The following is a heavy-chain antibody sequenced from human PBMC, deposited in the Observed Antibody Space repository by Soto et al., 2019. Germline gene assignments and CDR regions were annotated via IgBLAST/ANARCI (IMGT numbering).Heavy chain of an antibody. CDR3: ARGGVRVFDH. V-gene: IGHV4-34*01. D-gene: IGHD3-10*01. CDR1: GGYFSGYY. CDR2: SNHSGST. J-gene: IGHJ4*02. Sequence: QVQLQQWGAGLLKPSETLSLTCAVYGGYFSGYYWSWIRQPPGKGLEWIGDSNHSGSTNYNPSVKGRVTISVDTSQNQFSLQLSSVTAADTAVYYCARGGVRVFDHWGQGALVADSS.